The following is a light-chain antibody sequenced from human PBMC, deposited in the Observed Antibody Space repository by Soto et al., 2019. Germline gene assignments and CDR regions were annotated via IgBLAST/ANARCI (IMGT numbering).Light chain of an antibody. J-gene: IGLJ1*01. Sequence: QSDLTHPASVSGSPGQSITISCTGTSSDIGGYNDVSWYQQHPGKAPKLMIYEVSERPSGVPDRFSGSKSSNTASLTVSGLQAEDEADYYCSSSAGSNNFVFGTGTKVTVL. CDR2: EVS. CDR1: SSDIGGYND. CDR3: SSSAGSNNFV. V-gene: IGLV2-8*01.